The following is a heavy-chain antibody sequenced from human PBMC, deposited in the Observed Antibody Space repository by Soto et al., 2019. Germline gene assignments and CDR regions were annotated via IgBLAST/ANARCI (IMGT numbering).Heavy chain of an antibody. CDR2: LTNTDSQK. CDR1: GLTLANYA. CDR3: AKNPWADVVASGALDL. D-gene: IGHD2-15*01. Sequence: EVQLLESGGGLAQPGGSLRLSCTASGLTLANYAMTWVRQAPGKGLQWVSTLTNTDSQKYYADSVQGRFSISRDSSKNTFYLHINSLRVEDTAIYFCAKNPWADVVASGALDLWGHGTLVTVSS. V-gene: IGHV3-23*01. J-gene: IGHJ3*01.